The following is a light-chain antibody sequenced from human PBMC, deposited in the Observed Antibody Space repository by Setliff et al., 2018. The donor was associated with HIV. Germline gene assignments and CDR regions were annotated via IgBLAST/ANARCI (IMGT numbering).Light chain of an antibody. CDR1: SSDVGGYNY. J-gene: IGLJ1*01. CDR3: SSYTSSSTLV. V-gene: IGLV2-14*01. CDR2: EVR. Sequence: QSALTQPASVSGSPGQSITISCTGSSSDVGGYNYVSWYQQHPGKAPKLMIYEVRNRPSGVSNRFSGSKSGNTASLTISGLQAEDEADYYCSSYTSSSTLVFGTGTKVTV.